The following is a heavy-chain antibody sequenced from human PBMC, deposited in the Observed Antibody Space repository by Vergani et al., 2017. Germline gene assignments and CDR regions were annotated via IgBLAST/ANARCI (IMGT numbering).Heavy chain of an antibody. V-gene: IGHV4-39*01. CDR2: IYYSGST. CDR3: ARVVTGYYSFDY. CDR1: GGSISSSSYY. J-gene: IGHJ4*02. Sequence: QLQLQESGPGLVKPSETLSLTCTVSGGSISSSSYYWGWIRQPPGKGLEWIGSIYYSGSTYYNPSLKSRVTISVDTSKNQFSLKLSSVTAADTAVYYCARVVTGYYSFDYWGQGTLVTVSS. D-gene: IGHD3-9*01.